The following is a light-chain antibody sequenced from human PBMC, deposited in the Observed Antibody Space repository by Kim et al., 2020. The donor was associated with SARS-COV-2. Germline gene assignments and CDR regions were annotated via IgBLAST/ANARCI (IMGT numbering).Light chain of an antibody. CDR1: KLGDKY. Sequence: GAPGQTASITCSGDKLGDKYACWYQQKPGQSPVLVIYQDSKRPSGIPGRFSGSNSGKTATLTISGTQAMDEADYYCQAWDSSTYVFGTGTKVTVL. J-gene: IGLJ1*01. CDR3: QAWDSSTYV. CDR2: QDS. V-gene: IGLV3-1*01.